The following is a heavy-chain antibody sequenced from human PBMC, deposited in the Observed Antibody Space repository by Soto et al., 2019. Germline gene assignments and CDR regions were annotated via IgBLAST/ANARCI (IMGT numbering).Heavy chain of an antibody. J-gene: IGHJ4*02. CDR3: AKRRGAGGHFDY. CDR2: VSSGGGT. CDR1: EFTFSTYA. Sequence: EVELLESGGGLVQPAGSLRLSCAASEFTFSTYAMGWVRQAPGKGLEWVSVVSSGGGTHYADSVKGRFTVSRDNSKNTLSLQMNSLRADDTAVYYCAKRRGAGGHFDYWGQGALVTVSS. D-gene: IGHD2-15*01. V-gene: IGHV3-23*01.